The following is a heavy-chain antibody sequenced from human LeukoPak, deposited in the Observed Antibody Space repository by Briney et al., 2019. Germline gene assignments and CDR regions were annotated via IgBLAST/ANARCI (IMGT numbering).Heavy chain of an antibody. D-gene: IGHD3-9*01. CDR1: GGSISSYY. CDR3: ARADYDILTGYYFDY. J-gene: IGHJ4*02. CDR2: IYYSRST. Sequence: SETLSLTCTVSGGSISSYYWSWIRQPPGKGLEWIGYIYYSRSTNYNPSLKSRVTISVDTSKNQFSLKLSSVTAADTAVYYCARADYDILTGYYFDYWGQGTLVTVSS. V-gene: IGHV4-59*01.